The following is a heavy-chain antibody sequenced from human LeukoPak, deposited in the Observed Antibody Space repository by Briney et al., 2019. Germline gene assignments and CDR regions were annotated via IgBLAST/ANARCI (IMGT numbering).Heavy chain of an antibody. CDR1: GFTFSSYA. V-gene: IGHV3-23*01. J-gene: IGHJ4*02. CDR3: AKSPPVLLRFGEGGFDY. Sequence: GGSLRLSCAASGFTFSSYAMSWVRQAPGKGLEWVSAISGSGGSTYYADSVKGRFTISRDNSKNTLYLQMNSLRAEDTAVYYCAKSPPVLLRFGEGGFDYWGQGTLVTVSS. D-gene: IGHD3-10*01. CDR2: ISGSGGST.